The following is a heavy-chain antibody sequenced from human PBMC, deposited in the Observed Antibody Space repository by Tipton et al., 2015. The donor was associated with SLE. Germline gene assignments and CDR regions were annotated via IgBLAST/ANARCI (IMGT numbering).Heavy chain of an antibody. J-gene: IGHJ4*02. Sequence: TLSLTCTVSGGSISSGTYFWSWIRQHPGKGLEWIGYIHHSGSTYYNPSLKSRVSLSVDTSKNHFSLELPFVTAADTAVYYCARRSRPKLPRSTIIRGVPQQGEYFDYWGQGALVTVSS. D-gene: IGHD3-10*01. CDR1: GGSISSGTYF. CDR2: IHHSGST. V-gene: IGHV4-31*03. CDR3: ARRSRPKLPRSTIIRGVPQQGEYFDY.